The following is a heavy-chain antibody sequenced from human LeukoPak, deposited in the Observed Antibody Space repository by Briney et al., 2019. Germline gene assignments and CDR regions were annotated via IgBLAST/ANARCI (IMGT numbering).Heavy chain of an antibody. CDR3: ARNWFDP. CDR2: IYSGGST. J-gene: IGHJ5*02. CDR1: GFTVSSDY. V-gene: IGHV3-53*05. Sequence: GGSLRLSCAASGFTVSSDYMSWVCQAPGKGLEWVSVIYSGGSTYYADSVKGRFTISRDKSKNTVYLQMNSLRFEHTAMYYCARNWFDPWGQGNLVTVSS.